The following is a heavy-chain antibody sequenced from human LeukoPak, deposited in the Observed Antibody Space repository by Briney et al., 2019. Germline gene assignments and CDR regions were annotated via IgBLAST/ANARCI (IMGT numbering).Heavy chain of an antibody. D-gene: IGHD3-10*01. Sequence: PGGSLRLSCAASGFTFSSYGMHWVRQAPGKGLEWVAVISYDGSNKYYADSVKGRFTISRDNSKNTLYLQMNSLRAEDTAVYYCAKGRGITMDRGYDYWGQGTLVTVSS. CDR2: ISYDGSNK. J-gene: IGHJ4*02. V-gene: IGHV3-30*18. CDR1: GFTFSSYG. CDR3: AKGRGITMDRGYDY.